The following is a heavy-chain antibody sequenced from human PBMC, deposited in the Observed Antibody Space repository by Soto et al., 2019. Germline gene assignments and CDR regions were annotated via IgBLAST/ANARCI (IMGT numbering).Heavy chain of an antibody. CDR3: AKVDPVSYCSSTSCYGLDY. CDR1: GFTFSSFA. CDR2: ISWNSGSI. Sequence: PGGSLRLSCVASGFTFSSFAMHWVRQAPGKGLEWVSGISWNSGSIGYADSVKGRFTISRDNAKNSLYLQMNSLRAEDTALYYCAKVDPVSYCSSTSCYGLDYWGQGTLVTVSS. J-gene: IGHJ4*02. D-gene: IGHD2-2*01. V-gene: IGHV3-9*01.